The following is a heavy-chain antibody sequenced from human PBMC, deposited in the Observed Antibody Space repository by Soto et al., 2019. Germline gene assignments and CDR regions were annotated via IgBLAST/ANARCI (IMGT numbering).Heavy chain of an antibody. V-gene: IGHV1-69*01. CDR3: ARDYYGSYAPKHYGQDDYFDY. Sequence: QVQLVQSGAEVKKPGSSVKVSCKASGGTFSSYAISWVRQAPGQGLEWMGGIIPIFGTANYAQKFQGRVTITADESTSTAYMELSSLRSEDTAVYYCARDYYGSYAPKHYGQDDYFDYWGQGTLATVSS. D-gene: IGHD2-2*01. CDR1: GGTFSSYA. J-gene: IGHJ4*02. CDR2: IIPIFGTA.